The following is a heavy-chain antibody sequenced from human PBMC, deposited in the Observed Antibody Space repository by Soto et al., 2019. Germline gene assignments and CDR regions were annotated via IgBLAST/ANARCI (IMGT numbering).Heavy chain of an antibody. D-gene: IGHD3-16*01. V-gene: IGHV3-11*01. J-gene: IGHJ3*02. Sequence: PGGSLRLSCAASGFTFSDYYMNWIRHAPGRGLEWVSYISPAGTPTYYADSVKGRFTISRDNAKNSLYLQMNNLRAEDTAVYYCATSKLGVGDAFHIWGQGTMVTVSS. CDR2: ISPAGTPT. CDR1: GFTFSDYY. CDR3: ATSKLGVGDAFHI.